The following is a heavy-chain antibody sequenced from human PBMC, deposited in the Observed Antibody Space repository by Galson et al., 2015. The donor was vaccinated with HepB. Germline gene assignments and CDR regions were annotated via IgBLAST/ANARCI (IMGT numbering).Heavy chain of an antibody. CDR1: GGSISNGDYS. CDR2: ISHTGNT. CDR3: AGDVGNFVLDS. Sequence: LSLTCAVSGGSISNGDYSWNWIRQPPGKGLEWTGYISHTGNTFYIPSLKSRVSMSVDASKNQFSLKLSSVTAADTAVYYCAGDVGNFVLDSWGQGTLVTVSS. D-gene: IGHD6-6*01. V-gene: IGHV4-30-2*01. J-gene: IGHJ4*02.